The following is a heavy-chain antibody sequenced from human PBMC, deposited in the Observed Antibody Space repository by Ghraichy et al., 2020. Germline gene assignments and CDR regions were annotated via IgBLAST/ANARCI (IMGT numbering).Heavy chain of an antibody. D-gene: IGHD3-3*01. CDR2: ISYDGSNK. V-gene: IGHV3-30*18. J-gene: IGHJ6*03. CDR3: AKSITIFGVADYMDV. CDR1: GFTFSNYA. Sequence: GGSLRLSCAASGFTFSNYAMHWARQAPGKGLEWVAVISYDGSNKYYADSVKGRFTISRDKSKNTLYLQMNSLRAEDTAMYYCAKSITIFGVADYMDVWGKGTTVTVSS.